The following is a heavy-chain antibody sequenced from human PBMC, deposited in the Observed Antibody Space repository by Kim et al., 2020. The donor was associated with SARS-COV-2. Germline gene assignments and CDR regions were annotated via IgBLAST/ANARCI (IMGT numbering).Heavy chain of an antibody. CDR1: GFTFSSYA. J-gene: IGHJ4*02. V-gene: IGHV3-30*04. CDR3: ARDILLGDSSGYSFDY. D-gene: IGHD3-22*01. Sequence: GGSLRLSCAASGFTFSSYAMHWVRQAPGKGLEWVAVISYDGSNKYYADSVKGRFTISRDNSKNTLYLQMNSLRAEDTAVYYCARDILLGDSSGYSFDYWGQGTLVTVSS. CDR2: ISYDGSNK.